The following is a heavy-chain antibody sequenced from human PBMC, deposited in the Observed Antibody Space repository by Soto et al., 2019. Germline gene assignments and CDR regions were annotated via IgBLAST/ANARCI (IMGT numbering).Heavy chain of an antibody. CDR2: ISYDGSNK. V-gene: IGHV3-30-3*01. J-gene: IGHJ6*02. CDR1: GFTFSSYA. D-gene: IGHD5-18*01. CDR3: AGSLWIQGNYYYGMDV. Sequence: GGSLRLSCAASGFTFSSYAMHWVRQAPGKGLEWVAVISYDGSNKYYADSVKGRFTISRDNSKNTLYLQMNSLRAEDTAVYYCAGSLWIQGNYYYGMDVWGQGTTVTVSS.